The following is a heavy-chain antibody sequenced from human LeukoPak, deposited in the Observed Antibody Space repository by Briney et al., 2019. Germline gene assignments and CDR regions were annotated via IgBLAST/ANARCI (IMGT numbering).Heavy chain of an antibody. D-gene: IGHD5-18*01. CDR2: IIPIFGTA. V-gene: IGHV1-69*01. J-gene: IGHJ4*02. CDR1: GGTFSSYA. Sequence: SVKVSCKASGGTFSSYAISWVRQAPGQGLEWMGGIIPIFGTANYAQKFQGRVTITADESTSTAYMELSSLRSEDTAVYYCARDLRGYSYGYDYWGQGTLVSVSS. CDR3: ARDLRGYSYGYDY.